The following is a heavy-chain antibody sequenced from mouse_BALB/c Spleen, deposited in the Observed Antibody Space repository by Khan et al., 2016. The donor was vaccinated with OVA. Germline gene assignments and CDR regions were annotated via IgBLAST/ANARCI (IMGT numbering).Heavy chain of an antibody. J-gene: IGHJ1*01. CDR2: FKTHTGEP. D-gene: IGHD2-1*01. CDR3: AGVGKDGCRDV. Sequence: QIQLVQSGPELKKPGETVKISCTASGYPFTNYGMNWVKQAPGKGLKWMGWFKTHTGEPTYGVAFKGRFAFSLETSANTSYLQFNNLQNEATATYFCAGVGKDGCRDVWGEGTTVTGSA. V-gene: IGHV9-3-1*01. CDR1: GYPFTNYG.